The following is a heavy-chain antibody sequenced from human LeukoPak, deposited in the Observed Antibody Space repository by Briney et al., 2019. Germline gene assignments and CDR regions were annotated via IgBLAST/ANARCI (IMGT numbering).Heavy chain of an antibody. Sequence: SESLSLTHTLSVGSPSSGIDYSSWIRQPRGNGLGWLGYIYYIRSTTYNLSLKGRLTISVDTSKKQFSLKLSSVTAGDTAVYYCARGGSTGTYYDFWSGYYLFDHWGQGTLVTVSS. CDR1: VGSPSSGIDY. V-gene: IGHV4-61*01. D-gene: IGHD3-3*01. CDR2: IYYIRST. CDR3: ARGGSTGTYYDFWSGYYLFDH. J-gene: IGHJ5*02.